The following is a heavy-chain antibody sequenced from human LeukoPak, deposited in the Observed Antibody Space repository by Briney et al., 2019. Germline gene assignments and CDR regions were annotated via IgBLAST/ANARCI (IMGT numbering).Heavy chain of an antibody. CDR3: ARDYYDILTGFYYYFDY. Sequence: ASVKVSCKASGYTFTDYYMHWVRQAPGQGLEWMGWINPNSGGTRYAQKFQGRVTMTRDTSISTAYMELTSLRSDDTAVYYCARDYYDILTGFYYYFDYWGQGTLVTVSS. J-gene: IGHJ4*02. D-gene: IGHD3-9*01. V-gene: IGHV1-2*02. CDR2: INPNSGGT. CDR1: GYTFTDYY.